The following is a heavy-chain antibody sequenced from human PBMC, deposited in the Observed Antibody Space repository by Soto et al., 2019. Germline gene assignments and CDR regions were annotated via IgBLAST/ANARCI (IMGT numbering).Heavy chain of an antibody. J-gene: IGHJ6*02. Sequence: EVQLLESGGGLVQPGGSLRLSCAASGFTFSSYAMSWVRQAPGKGQEWVSAISGSGGSTYYADSGKGRFTISRDNSKNTLYLQKNSLRAEDTAAYYCAKGLVPRRSDYYYGMDVWGQGTTVTVSS. D-gene: IGHD3-9*01. CDR2: ISGSGGST. V-gene: IGHV3-23*01. CDR3: AKGLVPRRSDYYYGMDV. CDR1: GFTFSSYA.